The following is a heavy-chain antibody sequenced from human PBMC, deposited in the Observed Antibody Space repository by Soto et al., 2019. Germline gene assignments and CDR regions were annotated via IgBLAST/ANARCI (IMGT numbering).Heavy chain of an antibody. Sequence: EVQLLESGGGLVQPGGSLRLSCAASGFTFSSYAMSWVRQAPGKGLEWVSAISGSGGSTYYADSVKGRFTISRDNSKNTLYLQMNSLRAEDTAVYYCANPGRYGDYYFDHWGQGTLVTVSS. CDR3: ANPGRYGDYYFDH. CDR1: GFTFSSYA. D-gene: IGHD4-17*01. CDR2: ISGSGGST. J-gene: IGHJ4*02. V-gene: IGHV3-23*01.